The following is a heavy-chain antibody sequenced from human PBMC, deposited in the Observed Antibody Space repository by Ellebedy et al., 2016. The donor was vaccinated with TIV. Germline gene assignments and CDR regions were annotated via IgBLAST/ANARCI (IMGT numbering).Heavy chain of an antibody. V-gene: IGHV4-39*01. CDR3: ARGPAAYCSGSTCYYYGMDV. CDR2: IYYSGRT. D-gene: IGHD2-15*01. Sequence: MPSETLSLTCTVSGGSISSNNYYWGWIRQPPGKGLEWIGNIYYSGRTYYNPSLKSRVTISVDTSKNQFSLKMSSVTAADTAVYYCARGPAAYCSGSTCYYYGMDVWGQGTTVTVSS. CDR1: GGSISSNNYY. J-gene: IGHJ6*02.